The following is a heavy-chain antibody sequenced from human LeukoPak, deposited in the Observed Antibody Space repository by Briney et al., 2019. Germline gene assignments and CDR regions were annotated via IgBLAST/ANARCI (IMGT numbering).Heavy chain of an antibody. CDR2: INSDGSST. Sequence: GGSLRLSCAGSGFTFSSYWMHWVRQAPGKGLVWVSRINSDGSSTSYADSVKGRFTISRDNAKNTLYLQINSLRDEDTAVYYCAKDDAWLQYNDWGQGTLLAVSS. CDR3: AKDDAWLQYND. V-gene: IGHV3-74*01. CDR1: GFTFSSYW. D-gene: IGHD5-24*01. J-gene: IGHJ4*02.